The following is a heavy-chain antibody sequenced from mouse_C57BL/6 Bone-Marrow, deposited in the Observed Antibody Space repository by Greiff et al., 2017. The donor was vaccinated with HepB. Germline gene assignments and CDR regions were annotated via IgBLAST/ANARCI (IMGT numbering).Heavy chain of an antibody. Sequence: VQLQQSGAELARPGASVKLSCKASGYTFTSYGISWVKQRTGQGLEWIGEIYPRSGNTYYNEKFKGKATLTADKSSSTAYMELRSLTSEDSAVYFCARCRRYYGSSIYAMDYWGQGTSVTVSS. CDR2: IYPRSGNT. V-gene: IGHV1-81*01. CDR1: GYTFTSYG. CDR3: ARCRRYYGSSIYAMDY. J-gene: IGHJ4*01. D-gene: IGHD1-1*01.